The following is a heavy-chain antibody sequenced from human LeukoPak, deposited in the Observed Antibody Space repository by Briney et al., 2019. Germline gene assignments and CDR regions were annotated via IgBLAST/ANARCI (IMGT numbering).Heavy chain of an antibody. J-gene: IGHJ4*02. D-gene: IGHD3-10*01. CDR1: GFTFISSS. Sequence: PGGSLRLSCAASGFTFISSSRSWVRQPPGKGLEWVSAINGGGGVNYYAYSVKGRFAISRDNPKNTLYLQMNTLRAEDTAVCYCVKPPMIRGVYYFDYWGQGTLVTVSS. V-gene: IGHV3-23*01. CDR3: VKPPMIRGVYYFDY. CDR2: INGGGGVN.